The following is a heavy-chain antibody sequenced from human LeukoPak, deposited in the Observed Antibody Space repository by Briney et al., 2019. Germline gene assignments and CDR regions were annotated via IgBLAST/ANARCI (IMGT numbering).Heavy chain of an antibody. D-gene: IGHD6-13*01. CDR2: FDPEDGET. Sequence: ASVKVSCKVSGYTLTELSMHWVRQAPGKGLEWMGGFDPEDGETIYAQKSQGRVTMTEDTSTDTAYMELSSLRSEDTAVYYCATGIAHRYWFDPWGQGTLVTVSS. V-gene: IGHV1-24*01. CDR1: GYTLTELS. CDR3: ATGIAHRYWFDP. J-gene: IGHJ5*02.